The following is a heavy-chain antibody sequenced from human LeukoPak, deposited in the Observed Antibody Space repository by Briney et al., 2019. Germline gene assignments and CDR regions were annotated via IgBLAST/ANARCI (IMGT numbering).Heavy chain of an antibody. CDR3: AKADWQRLRWGIDY. D-gene: IGHD3/OR15-3a*01. Sequence: PGGSLRLSCAASGFTFSSYVMSWVRQAPGKGLEWVSGISGSGGNTYYADSVKGRFTISRDNSKNTLYVQMSSLRAEDTAVYYCAKADWQRLRWGIDYWGQGTLVTVSS. CDR1: GFTFSSYV. V-gene: IGHV3-23*01. CDR2: ISGSGGNT. J-gene: IGHJ4*02.